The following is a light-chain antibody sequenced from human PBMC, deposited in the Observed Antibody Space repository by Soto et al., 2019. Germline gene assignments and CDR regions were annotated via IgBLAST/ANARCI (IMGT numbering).Light chain of an antibody. Sequence: EMVLTQSPGTLSLSPGERATLSCRASQSVSSNYLAWYQQKPGQAPRLLIYGVFSRATGIPDRFSGSGSGTDCTLTISILEPEDFAVYYYQHFSAFGQGTKVEIK. V-gene: IGKV3-20*01. CDR1: QSVSSNY. CDR2: GVF. CDR3: QHFSA. J-gene: IGKJ1*01.